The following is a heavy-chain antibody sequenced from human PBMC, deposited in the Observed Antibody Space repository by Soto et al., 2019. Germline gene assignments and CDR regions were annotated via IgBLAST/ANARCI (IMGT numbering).Heavy chain of an antibody. J-gene: IGHJ5*02. Sequence: TLSLTCTVSGGSISSGGYYWSWIRQHPGKGLEWIGYIYYSGSTYHNPSLKSRVTISVDTSKNQFSLKLSSVTAADTAVYYCARVTGSITIFGVVLGWFDPWGQGTLVTVSS. D-gene: IGHD3-3*01. CDR3: ARVTGSITIFGVVLGWFDP. V-gene: IGHV4-31*03. CDR2: IYYSGST. CDR1: GGSISSGGYY.